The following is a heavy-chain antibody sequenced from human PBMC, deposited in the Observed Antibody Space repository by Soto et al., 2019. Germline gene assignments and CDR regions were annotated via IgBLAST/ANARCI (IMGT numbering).Heavy chain of an antibody. D-gene: IGHD3-3*01. CDR2: INHSGST. V-gene: IGHV4-34*01. Sequence: SETLSLTCAVYGGSFSGYYWSWIRQPPGKGLEWIGEINHSGSTNYNPSLKSRVTISVDTSKNQFSLKLSSVTAADTAVYYCARLYYDFWSGYGRTDWFDPWGQGTLVTVSS. J-gene: IGHJ5*02. CDR1: GGSFSGYY. CDR3: ARLYYDFWSGYGRTDWFDP.